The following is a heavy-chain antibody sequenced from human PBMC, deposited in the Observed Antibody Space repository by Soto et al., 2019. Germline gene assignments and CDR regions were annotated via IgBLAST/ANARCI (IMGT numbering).Heavy chain of an antibody. CDR1: GFTFSSYG. D-gene: IGHD6-13*01. CDR2: IWYDGSNK. CDR3: ARDEAAASDY. Sequence: QVQLVESGGGVVQPGRSLRLSCAASGFTFSSYGMHWVRQAPGKGLEWVAVIWYDGSNKYYADSVKGRFTISRDNSKNTRYLQMNSLRAEDTAVYYCARDEAAASDYWGQGTLVTVSS. J-gene: IGHJ4*02. V-gene: IGHV3-33*01.